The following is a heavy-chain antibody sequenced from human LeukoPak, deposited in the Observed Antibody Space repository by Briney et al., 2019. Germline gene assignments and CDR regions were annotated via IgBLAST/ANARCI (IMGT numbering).Heavy chain of an antibody. V-gene: IGHV4-59*08. D-gene: IGHD6-6*01. J-gene: IGHJ6*02. CDR3: ARRGAARRYDGLDV. Sequence: SETLSLTCTISGGFISSYYWSWIRQPPGKGLEWIGYIYYSGTTTYNPSLKSRITMSADTSKNQFSLRLSSVTAADAAVYYCARRGAARRYDGLDVWGQGTTVTVSS. CDR2: IYYSGTT. CDR1: GGFISSYY.